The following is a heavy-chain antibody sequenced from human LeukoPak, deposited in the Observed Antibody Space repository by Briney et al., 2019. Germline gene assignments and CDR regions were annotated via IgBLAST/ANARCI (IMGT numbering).Heavy chain of an antibody. CDR2: IYYSGST. Sequence: SETLSLTCTVSGGSISSYYWSWIRQPPGKGLEWIGYIYYSGSTNYNPSLKSRVTISVATSKNQFSLKLSSVTAADTAVYYCARDPGLDYFDYWGQGTLVTVSS. CDR3: ARDPGLDYFDY. V-gene: IGHV4-59*01. D-gene: IGHD7-27*01. J-gene: IGHJ4*02. CDR1: GGSISSYY.